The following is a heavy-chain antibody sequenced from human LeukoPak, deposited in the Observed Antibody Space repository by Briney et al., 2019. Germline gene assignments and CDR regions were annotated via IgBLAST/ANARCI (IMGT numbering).Heavy chain of an antibody. D-gene: IGHD1-26*01. CDR2: ISGGGETI. CDR1: GFTFVSYA. V-gene: IGHV3-23*01. J-gene: IGHJ4*02. CDR3: AKDLNGDGGSLYY. Sequence: PGGSLRLPCAASGFTFVSYAMSWVRQAPGKGLEWVSAISGGGETIYYADSVKGRFAISRDNSKNTLYLQMNGLRAEDTAIYYCAKDLNGDGGSLYYWGQGTLVTVSS.